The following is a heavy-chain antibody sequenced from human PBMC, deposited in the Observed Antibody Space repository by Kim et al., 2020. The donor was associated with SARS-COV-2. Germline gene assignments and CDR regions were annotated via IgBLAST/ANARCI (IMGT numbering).Heavy chain of an antibody. CDR2: IYYSGST. V-gene: IGHV4-31*03. CDR1: GGSISSGGYY. Sequence: SETLSLTCTVSGGSISSGGYYWSWIRQHPGKGLEWIGYIYYSGSTYYNPSLKSRVTISVDTSKNQFSLKLSSVTAADTAVYYCASLGEGAFDIWGQGTMVTVSS. J-gene: IGHJ3*02. D-gene: IGHD3-10*01. CDR3: ASLGEGAFDI.